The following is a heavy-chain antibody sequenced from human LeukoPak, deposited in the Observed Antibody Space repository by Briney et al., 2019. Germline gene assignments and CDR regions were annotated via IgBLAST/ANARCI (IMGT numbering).Heavy chain of an antibody. Sequence: PGGSLRLSCEVSGFTFSSYWMNWVRQAPGKGLEWVANIKEDGSEKYYVDSVKRRFTISRDNAKNSLYLHMNSLRAEDTAVYYCVRGRSPARGTGTTVSVSS. CDR2: IKEDGSEK. CDR3: VRGRSPA. J-gene: IGHJ6*04. CDR1: GFTFSSYW. V-gene: IGHV3-7*04.